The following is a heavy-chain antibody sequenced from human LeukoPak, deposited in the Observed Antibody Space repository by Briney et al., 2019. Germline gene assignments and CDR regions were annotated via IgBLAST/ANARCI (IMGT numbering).Heavy chain of an antibody. J-gene: IGHJ6*03. CDR2: ISAYNGNT. D-gene: IGHD3-10*01. Sequence: VASVKVSCKASGYTFTSYGISWVRQAPGQGLEWMGWISAYNGNTNYAQKLQGRVTMTTDTSTSTAYMELRSLRSDDTAVYYCARVGYYPVRDWFGELFRIYYYYYYMDVWGKGTTVTISS. CDR3: ARVGYYPVRDWFGELFRIYYYYYYMDV. CDR1: GYTFTSYG. V-gene: IGHV1-18*01.